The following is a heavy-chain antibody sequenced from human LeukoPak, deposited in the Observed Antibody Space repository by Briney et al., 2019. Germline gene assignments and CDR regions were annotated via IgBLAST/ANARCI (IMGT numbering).Heavy chain of an antibody. V-gene: IGHV1-69*05. Sequence: SVKVSCKASGGTFSSYAISWVRQAPGQGLEWMGGIIPIFGTANYAQKFQGRVTITTDESTSTAYMELSGLRSEDTAVYYCARIGYSYGYSDYWGQGTLVTVSS. J-gene: IGHJ4*02. CDR2: IIPIFGTA. D-gene: IGHD5-18*01. CDR1: GGTFSSYA. CDR3: ARIGYSYGYSDY.